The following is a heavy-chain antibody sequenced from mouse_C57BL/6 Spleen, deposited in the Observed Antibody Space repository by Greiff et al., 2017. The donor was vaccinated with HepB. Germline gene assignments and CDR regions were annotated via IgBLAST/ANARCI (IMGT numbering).Heavy chain of an antibody. CDR1: GYTFTSYG. J-gene: IGHJ2*01. CDR2: IYPRSGNT. V-gene: IGHV1-81*01. Sequence: VQLQQSGAELARPGASVKLSCKASGYTFTSYGISWVKQRTGQGLEWIGEIYPRSGNTYYNEKFKGKATLTADKSSSTAYMELRSLTSEDSAVYFCARRGAPDYFDYWGQGTTLTVSS. CDR3: ARRGAPDYFDY.